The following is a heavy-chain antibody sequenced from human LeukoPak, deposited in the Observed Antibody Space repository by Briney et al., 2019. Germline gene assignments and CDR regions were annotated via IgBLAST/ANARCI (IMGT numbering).Heavy chain of an antibody. J-gene: IGHJ3*02. Sequence: SETLSLTCTVSGGSISSSSYYWGWIRQPPGKGLEWIGSIYYSGSTYYNPSLKSRVTISVDTSKNQFSLKLSSVTAADTAVYYCARDAPAYYDFWSELMRGTNDAFDIWGQGTMVTVSS. V-gene: IGHV4-39*07. CDR1: GGSISSSSYY. D-gene: IGHD3-3*01. CDR3: ARDAPAYYDFWSELMRGTNDAFDI. CDR2: IYYSGST.